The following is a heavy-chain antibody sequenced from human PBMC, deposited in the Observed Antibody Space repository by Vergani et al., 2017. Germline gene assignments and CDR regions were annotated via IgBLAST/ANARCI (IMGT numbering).Heavy chain of an antibody. J-gene: IGHJ6*02. CDR3: ARDTQLWSAYYYYGMDV. CDR2: ISSSSSYI. CDR1: GFTFSSYS. D-gene: IGHD5-18*01. V-gene: IGHV3-21*01. Sequence: EVQLVESGGGLVKPGGSLRLSCAASGFTFSSYSMNWVRPAPGKGLEWVSSISSSSSYIYYADSVKGRFTISRDNAKNSLYLQMNSLRAEDTAVYYFARDTQLWSAYYYYGMDVWGQGTTVTVSS.